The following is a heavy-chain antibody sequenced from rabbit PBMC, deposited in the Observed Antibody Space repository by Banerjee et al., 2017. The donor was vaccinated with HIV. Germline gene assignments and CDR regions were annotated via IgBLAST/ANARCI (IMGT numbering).Heavy chain of an antibody. J-gene: IGHJ4*01. Sequence: QEQLVESGGGLVQPEGSLTLTCTASGFSFSSYYMSWVRQAPGKGLEWIACINTSSGNTVYASWAKGRFTISKTSSTTVTLQMTSLTAADTATYFCARDLAGVIGWNFNLWGPGTLVTVS. D-gene: IGHD4-1*01. CDR2: INTSSGNT. CDR1: GFSFSSYYM. CDR3: ARDLAGVIGWNFNL. V-gene: IGHV1S45*01.